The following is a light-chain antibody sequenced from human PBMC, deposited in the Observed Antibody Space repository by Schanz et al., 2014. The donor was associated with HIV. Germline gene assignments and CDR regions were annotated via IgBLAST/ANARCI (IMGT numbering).Light chain of an antibody. Sequence: QSVLTQPPSVSGAPGQRVTISCTGSSSNIGAGYDVYWYQQLPGTAPKLLIYRNSRRPSGVPDRFSGSKSGTSASLTITGLRAEDEADYYCQSYDSSLSGVFGGGTKLTVL. CDR2: RNS. CDR3: QSYDSSLSGV. J-gene: IGLJ3*02. CDR1: SSNIGAGYD. V-gene: IGLV1-40*01.